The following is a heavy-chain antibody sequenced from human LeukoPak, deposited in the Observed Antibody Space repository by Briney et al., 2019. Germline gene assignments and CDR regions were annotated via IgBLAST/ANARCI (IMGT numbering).Heavy chain of an antibody. Sequence: SETLSLTCTVSGYSISSGYYWGWIRQPPGKGLEWIGSIYHSGSTYYNPSLKSRVTISVDTSKNQFSLKLSSVTAADTAVYYCARGGGMGYYYYYMDVWGKGTTVTISS. CDR2: IYHSGST. V-gene: IGHV4-38-2*02. D-gene: IGHD3-16*01. J-gene: IGHJ6*03. CDR3: ARGGGMGYYYYYMDV. CDR1: GYSISSGYY.